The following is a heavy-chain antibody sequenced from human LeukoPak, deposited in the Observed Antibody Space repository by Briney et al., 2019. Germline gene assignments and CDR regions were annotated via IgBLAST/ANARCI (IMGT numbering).Heavy chain of an antibody. J-gene: IGHJ4*02. V-gene: IGHV4-59*01. CDR1: GGSISSYY. Sequence: SETLSLTCTVSGGSISSYYWSWIRQPPGKGLEWIGYIYYSGGTNYNPSLKSRVTISVDTSKNQFSLKLSSVTAADTAVYYCARARNYDSSGYLGYWGQGTLVTVSS. D-gene: IGHD3-22*01. CDR3: ARARNYDSSGYLGY. CDR2: IYYSGGT.